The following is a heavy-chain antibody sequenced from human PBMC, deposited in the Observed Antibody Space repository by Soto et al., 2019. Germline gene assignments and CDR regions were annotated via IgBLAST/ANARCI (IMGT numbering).Heavy chain of an antibody. V-gene: IGHV1-18*01. CDR1: GYDYVTYA. Sequence: QAQLVQSGAEVKKPGASVNVSCKASGYDYVTYAITWVRQRPGQGLEWMGWISTLNGNTNYAQNFQGRVTMTTDTSTRIVRLELRSLRSDDTAVYYCARRVQVWLPDYYGMDVWGQGSTVTVSS. CDR3: ARRVQVWLPDYYGMDV. D-gene: IGHD5-18*01. J-gene: IGHJ6*02. CDR2: ISTLNGNT.